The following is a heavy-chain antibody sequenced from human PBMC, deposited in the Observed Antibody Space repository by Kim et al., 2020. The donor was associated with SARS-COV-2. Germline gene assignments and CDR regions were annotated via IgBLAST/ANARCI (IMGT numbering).Heavy chain of an antibody. J-gene: IGHJ4*02. V-gene: IGHV3-23*01. Sequence: GGSLRLSCAASGFTFSSYAMSWVRQAPGKGLEWVSAISGSGGSTYYADSVKGRFTISRDNSKNTLYLQMNSLRAEDTAVYYCAKEKWYYDSSGYTFDYWGQGTLVTVSS. CDR3: AKEKWYYDSSGYTFDY. CDR2: ISGSGGST. CDR1: GFTFSSYA. D-gene: IGHD3-22*01.